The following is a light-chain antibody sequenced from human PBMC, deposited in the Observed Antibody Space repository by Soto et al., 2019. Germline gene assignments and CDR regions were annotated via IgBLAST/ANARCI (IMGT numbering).Light chain of an antibody. Sequence: QSVLTQPPSVSGAPGQRVTISCTGSSSNIGAGYDVHWYLQVPGTAPKLLIYGNGNRPSGVPDRFSGSKSGTSASLAITGLQAEDEADYYCQSFESSLSAVVFGGGTKATVL. J-gene: IGLJ2*01. CDR2: GNG. CDR3: QSFESSLSAVV. CDR1: SSNIGAGYD. V-gene: IGLV1-40*01.